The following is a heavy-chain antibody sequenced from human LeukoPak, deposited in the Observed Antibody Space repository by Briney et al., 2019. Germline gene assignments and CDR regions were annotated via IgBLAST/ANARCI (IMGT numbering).Heavy chain of an antibody. CDR2: IYHGDADT. D-gene: IGHD4-17*01. CDR1: GYSFISYW. CDR3: ARHGAEGPTGWFDP. J-gene: IGHJ5*02. Sequence: GEALQISCKGSGYSFISYWIGWVRQMPGKGLEGRGMIYHGDADTRYSPSFQGQVTISADQSISTAYLQWSSLKASDTAMYYCARHGAEGPTGWFDPWGQGTLVTVSS. V-gene: IGHV5-51*01.